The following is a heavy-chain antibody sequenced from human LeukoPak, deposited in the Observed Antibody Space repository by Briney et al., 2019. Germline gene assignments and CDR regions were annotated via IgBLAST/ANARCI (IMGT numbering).Heavy chain of an antibody. V-gene: IGHV3-7*01. CDR3: ARVGLKGPWFDP. CDR2: IKQDGSEK. CDR1: GFTFSSCW. Sequence: GGSLRLSCAASGFTFSSCWMSWVRQAPGKGLEWVANIKQDGSEKYYVDSVKGRFTISRDNAKNSLYLQMNSLRAGDTAVYYCARVGLKGPWFDPWGQGTLVTVSS. J-gene: IGHJ5*02.